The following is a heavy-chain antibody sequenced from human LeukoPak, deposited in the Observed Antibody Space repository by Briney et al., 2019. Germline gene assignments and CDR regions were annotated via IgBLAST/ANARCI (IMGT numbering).Heavy chain of an antibody. V-gene: IGHV3-23*01. CDR1: GFTFSHYA. Sequence: PGGSLRLSCAASGFTFSHYAMSWVRQAPGKGLEWVSGISGSGGSTYYADSVKGRFTLSRDNSKNMLYLQMNSLRAEDTAVYYCAKVGSDGSGYYQDWGQGTLVTVSS. CDR3: AKVGSDGSGYYQD. D-gene: IGHD3-22*01. CDR2: ISGSGGST. J-gene: IGHJ4*02.